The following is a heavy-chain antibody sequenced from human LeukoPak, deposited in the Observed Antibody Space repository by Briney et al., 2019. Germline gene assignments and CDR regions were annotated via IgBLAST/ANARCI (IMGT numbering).Heavy chain of an antibody. CDR2: IRYDGSNK. V-gene: IGHV3-30*02. CDR1: GFTFSSYG. Sequence: GGSLRLSCAASGFTFSSYGMHWVRQAPGKGLEWVAFIRYDGSNKYYADSVKGRFTISRNNSKNTLYLQMNSLRAEDTAVYYCARGGYYDILTGQKFDYWGQGTLVTVSS. J-gene: IGHJ4*02. D-gene: IGHD3-9*01. CDR3: ARGGYYDILTGQKFDY.